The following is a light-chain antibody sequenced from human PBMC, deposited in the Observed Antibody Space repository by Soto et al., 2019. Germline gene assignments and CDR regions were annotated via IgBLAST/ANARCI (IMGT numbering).Light chain of an antibody. J-gene: IGLJ3*02. Sequence: QSALNQPRSVAGSPEQSVTISCTGDSSGVGAYNFVSWYQQNPGKAPKLILYDVIKRPSGVPDRFSGSKSGNTASLTLSGLQPEDEADYHCSSYAGSHTHEVFGGGPKVTVL. CDR3: SSYAGSHTHEV. CDR2: DVI. CDR1: SSGVGAYNF. V-gene: IGLV2-11*01.